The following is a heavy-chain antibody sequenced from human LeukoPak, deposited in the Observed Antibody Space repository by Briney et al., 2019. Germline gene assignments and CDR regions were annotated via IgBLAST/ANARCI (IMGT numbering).Heavy chain of an antibody. Sequence: SVKVSCKTSGGTFSSYAISWVRQAPGQGLEWMGGIIPIFGTANYAQKFQGRVTITADESTGTAYMELSSLRSEDTAVYYCAKPYYGSGAFDYWGQGTLVTVSS. V-gene: IGHV1-69*01. CDR3: AKPYYGSGAFDY. CDR1: GGTFSSYA. D-gene: IGHD3-10*01. J-gene: IGHJ4*02. CDR2: IIPIFGTA.